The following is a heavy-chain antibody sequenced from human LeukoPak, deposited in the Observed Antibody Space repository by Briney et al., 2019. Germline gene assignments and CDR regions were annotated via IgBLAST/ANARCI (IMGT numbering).Heavy chain of an antibody. D-gene: IGHD6-13*01. CDR2: IYPGDSDT. V-gene: IGHV5-51*01. CDR3: ARQGWIWQQLADGPYYGMDV. J-gene: IGHJ6*02. Sequence: GESLKISCKGSGYSFTSYWIGWVRQMPGKGLEWMGIIYPGDSDTRYSPSFQGQVTISADKSISTAYLQWSSLKASDTAMYYCARQGWIWQQLADGPYYGMDVWGQGTTVTVSS. CDR1: GYSFTSYW.